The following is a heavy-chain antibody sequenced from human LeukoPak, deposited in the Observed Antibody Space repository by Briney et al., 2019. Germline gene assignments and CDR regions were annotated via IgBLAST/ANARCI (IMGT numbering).Heavy chain of an antibody. CDR3: ARGYARY. D-gene: IGHD2-2*01. J-gene: IGHJ1*01. V-gene: IGHV4-38-2*02. CDR1: GYSISSGYY. Sequence: SETLSLTCTVSGYSISSGYYWGWIRQPPGKGLEWIGSIYHSGSTYYNPSLKSRVTISVDTSKNQFSLKLSSVTAADTAVYYCARGYARYWGQGTLLTVSS. CDR2: IYHSGST.